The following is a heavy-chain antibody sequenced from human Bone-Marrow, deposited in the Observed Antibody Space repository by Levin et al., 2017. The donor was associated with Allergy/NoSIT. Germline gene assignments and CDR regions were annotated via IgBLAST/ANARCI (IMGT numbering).Heavy chain of an antibody. CDR1: GFTFSSYS. D-gene: IGHD3-3*01. CDR2: ISSSSSYI. V-gene: IGHV3-21*01. Sequence: SGGSLRLSCAASGFTFSSYSMNWVRQAPGKGLEWVSSISSSSSYIYYADSVKGRFTISRDNAKNSLYLQMNSLRAEDTAVYYCARDFWSGYRKHYYYYGMDVWGQGTTVTVSS. CDR3: ARDFWSGYRKHYYYYGMDV. J-gene: IGHJ6*02.